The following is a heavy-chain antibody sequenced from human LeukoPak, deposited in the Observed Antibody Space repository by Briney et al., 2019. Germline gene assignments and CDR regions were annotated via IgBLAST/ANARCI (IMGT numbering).Heavy chain of an antibody. CDR2: IYSAGST. Sequence: GGSLRLSCAVSGFTVSSNYMSWVRQAPGKGLEWVSVIYSAGSTFYTDSVKGRFTISRDNSKNTLYLQMNNLRVEDTARYYCAKDGLYYDGSTHIYYFDYWGQGTLVAVSS. V-gene: IGHV3-53*01. CDR1: GFTVSSNY. J-gene: IGHJ4*02. D-gene: IGHD3-22*01. CDR3: AKDGLYYDGSTHIYYFDY.